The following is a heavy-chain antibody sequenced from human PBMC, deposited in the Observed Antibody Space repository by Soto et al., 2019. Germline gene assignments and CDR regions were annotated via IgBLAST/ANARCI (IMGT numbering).Heavy chain of an antibody. D-gene: IGHD3-10*01. CDR3: ARGGYYSGSESYSPPRYYGMDV. CDR1: GYSFTTYG. Sequence: QVQLVQSGAEVKKPGASVKVSCKASGYSFTTYGISWVRQAPGQGLEWMGWISDYNGNTNYEKKFQGRVTMTTDTYTRKAYMELKSLRSDDTAVYYCARGGYYSGSESYSPPRYYGMDVWGQGTTVTVS. J-gene: IGHJ6*02. CDR2: ISDYNGNT. V-gene: IGHV1-18*01.